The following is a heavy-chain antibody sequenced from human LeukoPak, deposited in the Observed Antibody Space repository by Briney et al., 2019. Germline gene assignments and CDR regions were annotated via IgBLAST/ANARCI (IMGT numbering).Heavy chain of an antibody. CDR2: ISSSSSTI. J-gene: IGHJ4*02. D-gene: IGHD2/OR15-2a*01. CDR3: ARGPTRANSTDY. CDR1: GFIFSSYS. Sequence: GGSLRLSCSASGFIFSSYSMNWVRQAPGKGLEWVSYISSSSSTIYYADSVKGRFTISRDNAKNSLFLQMNSLRAEDTAVYYCARGPTRANSTDYWGQGALVTVSS. V-gene: IGHV3-48*01.